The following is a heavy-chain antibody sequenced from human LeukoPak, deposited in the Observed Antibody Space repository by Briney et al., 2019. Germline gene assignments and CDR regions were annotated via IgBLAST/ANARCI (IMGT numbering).Heavy chain of an antibody. CDR1: GFTFSSYS. Sequence: GGSLRLSCAASGFTFSSYSMNWVRQAPGKGLEWVSYISSSSSTIYYADSVKGRFTISRDNAKNSLYLQMNSLRAEDTAVYYCAGAYYDFWSGYYRRYYYYGMDVWGQGTTVTVSS. V-gene: IGHV3-48*01. CDR3: AGAYYDFWSGYYRRYYYYGMDV. J-gene: IGHJ6*02. CDR2: ISSSSSTI. D-gene: IGHD3-3*01.